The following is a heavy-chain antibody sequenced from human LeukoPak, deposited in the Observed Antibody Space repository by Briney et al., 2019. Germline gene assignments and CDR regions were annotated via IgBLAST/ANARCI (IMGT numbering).Heavy chain of an antibody. CDR1: GFTFSSYG. Sequence: GRPLRLSCAALGFTFSSYGMHWVRKAQGKGLEGVAVLWDVGMNKDYANSVKGRFIISRDNSKNTLYLQMNSLRAEDTAVYYCAGGLTYYDFWCGYSPFDYWGQGTLVTVSS. CDR2: LWDVGMNK. D-gene: IGHD3-3*01. V-gene: IGHV3-33*01. J-gene: IGHJ4*02. CDR3: AGGLTYYDFWCGYSPFDY.